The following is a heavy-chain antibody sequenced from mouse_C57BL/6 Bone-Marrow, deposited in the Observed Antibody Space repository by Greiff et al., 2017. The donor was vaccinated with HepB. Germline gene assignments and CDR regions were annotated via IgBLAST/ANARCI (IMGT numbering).Heavy chain of an antibody. V-gene: IGHV1-80*01. CDR3: ARWPHYGNWAMDC. J-gene: IGHJ4*01. CDR1: GYAFSSYW. Sequence: QVQLQQSGAELVKPGASVKISCKASGYAFSSYWMNWVKQRPGKGLEWIGQIYPGDGDTNYNGKFKGKATLTADKSSSTAYMQLSSLTSEDSAVYFCARWPHYGNWAMDCWGEGTSVTVSS. CDR2: IYPGDGDT. D-gene: IGHD2-1*01.